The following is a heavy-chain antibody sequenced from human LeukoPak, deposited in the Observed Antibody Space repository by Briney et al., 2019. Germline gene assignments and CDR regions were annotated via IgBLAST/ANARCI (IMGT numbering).Heavy chain of an antibody. CDR2: IYSGGST. CDR3: ARDASGGWYRDY. D-gene: IGHD6-19*01. Sequence: SGGSLRLSCAASGFTVSSNYMSWVRQAPGKGLEWVSVIYSGGSTYYADSVKGRFTISRDNSKNTLYLQMNSLRAEDTAVYYCARDASGGWYRDYWGQGTLVTVSS. V-gene: IGHV3-53*01. J-gene: IGHJ4*02. CDR1: GFTVSSNY.